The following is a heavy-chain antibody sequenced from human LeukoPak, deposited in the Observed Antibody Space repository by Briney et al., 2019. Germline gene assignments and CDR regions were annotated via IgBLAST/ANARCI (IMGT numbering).Heavy chain of an antibody. Sequence: ASVKVSCKASGYTFTSHGISWVRQAPGQGLEWMGWINCNSGDSNYAQKFQGRVTMTRDTSISTAYMELRRLRSDDTAVYYCARRPMVRGVIVWGQGTMVTVPS. CDR2: INCNSGDS. J-gene: IGHJ3*01. D-gene: IGHD3-10*01. CDR3: ARRPMVRGVIV. V-gene: IGHV1-2*02. CDR1: GYTFTSHG.